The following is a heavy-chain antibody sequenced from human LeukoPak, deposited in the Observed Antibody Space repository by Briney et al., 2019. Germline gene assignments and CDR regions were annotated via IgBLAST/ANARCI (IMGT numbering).Heavy chain of an antibody. CDR3: ARGYSTGWYGGFDF. Sequence: TPSETLSLTCTVSGGSISSYYWSWIRQPPGKGLEWIGYINYSGSTTYNPSLKSRVTISVDTSRNQFSLKLSSVTAADRAVYYCARGYSTGWYGGFDFWGQGTLVTVSS. V-gene: IGHV4-59*08. CDR2: INYSGST. D-gene: IGHD6-19*01. CDR1: GGSISSYY. J-gene: IGHJ4*02.